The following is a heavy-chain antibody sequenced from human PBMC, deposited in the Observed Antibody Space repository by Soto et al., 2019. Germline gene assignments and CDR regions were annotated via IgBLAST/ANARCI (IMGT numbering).Heavy chain of an antibody. CDR3: AREGGGYRFDY. V-gene: IGHV4-59*11. J-gene: IGHJ4*02. D-gene: IGHD3-16*02. CDR2: IFFTGNT. Sequence: HVQLQESGPGLVKPSETLSLTCTVSGDFSSAHYWSWIRQPPGKGLEWLGYIFFTGNTKYNPSLTSRLPHSFDAAKDQLSFTLTSVTTADTAVDYCAREGGGYRFDYWCQGTLVTVSS. CDR1: GDFSSAHY.